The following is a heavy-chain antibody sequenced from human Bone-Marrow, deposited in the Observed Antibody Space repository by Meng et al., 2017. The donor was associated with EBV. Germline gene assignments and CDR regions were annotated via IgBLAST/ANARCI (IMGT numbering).Heavy chain of an antibody. CDR2: FLPILGAA. CDR3: ARDGIAVPGGSNWFDP. D-gene: IGHD6-19*01. J-gene: IGHJ5*02. CDR1: GDIFTNIA. Sequence: GPLVQLGAEVNKAGSSVKVCCKAAGDIFTNIAFTRVRQVPGQGLEWMGGFLPILGAANNEQKFQGRLTITADKSTSTAFMELRRLRVDDTAVYFCARDGIAVPGGSNWFDPWGQGTLVTVSS. V-gene: IGHV1-69*06.